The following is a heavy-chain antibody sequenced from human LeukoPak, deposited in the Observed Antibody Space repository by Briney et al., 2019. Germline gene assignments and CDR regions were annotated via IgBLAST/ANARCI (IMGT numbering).Heavy chain of an antibody. Sequence: GGSLRLSCAAPGFTFSSYEMNWVRQAPGKGLEWVSYISSSGSTIYYADSVKGRFTISRDNAKNSLYLQMNSLRAEDTAVYYCARGEYYYDSSGYYYWGQGTLVTVSS. V-gene: IGHV3-48*03. J-gene: IGHJ4*02. D-gene: IGHD3-22*01. CDR3: ARGEYYYDSSGYYY. CDR2: ISSSGSTI. CDR1: GFTFSSYE.